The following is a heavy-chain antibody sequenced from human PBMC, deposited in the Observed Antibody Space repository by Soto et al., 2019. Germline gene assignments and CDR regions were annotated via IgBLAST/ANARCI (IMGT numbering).Heavy chain of an antibody. CDR1: GVSISTYY. D-gene: IGHD4-4*01. J-gene: IGHJ4*02. CDR3: ARAEAYSNYPAR. CDR2: INQSGRT. Sequence: QVQLQESGPGLVKPSETLSLTCSVSGVSISTYYWTWIRQPPGKGLEWIGEINQSGRTNYNPSLKSRVTISVDTPKNQFSLRLNSMTAADTAVYYCARAEAYSNYPARWGQGTLVTVSS. V-gene: IGHV4-34*01.